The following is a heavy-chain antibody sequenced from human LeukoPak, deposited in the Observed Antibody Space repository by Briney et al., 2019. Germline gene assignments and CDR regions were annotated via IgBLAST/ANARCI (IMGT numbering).Heavy chain of an antibody. J-gene: IGHJ4*02. D-gene: IGHD3-10*01. Sequence: ASVKVSCKASGYTFTSYGISWVRQAPGQGLEWMGWISAYNGNTNYAQKLQGRVTMTTDTSTSTAYMELRSLRSDDTAVYYCARAPFGYGSGSRTFDYWGQGTLVTVSS. V-gene: IGHV1-18*01. CDR3: ARAPFGYGSGSRTFDY. CDR2: ISAYNGNT. CDR1: GYTFTSYG.